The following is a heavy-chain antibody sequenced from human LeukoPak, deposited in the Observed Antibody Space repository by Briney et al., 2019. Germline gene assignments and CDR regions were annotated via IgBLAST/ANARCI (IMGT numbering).Heavy chain of an antibody. CDR2: INSDGSSL. J-gene: IGHJ4*02. CDR1: GFTFSNYW. Sequence: PGGSLRLSCAASGFTFSNYWMHWVRQAPGKGLEWVSRINSDGSSLSYADSVKGRFTVSRDNAKNILYLQMNSLRAEDTAVYYCARTTAAGYFDYWGQGTLVTVSS. V-gene: IGHV3-74*01. CDR3: ARTTAAGYFDY. D-gene: IGHD6-13*01.